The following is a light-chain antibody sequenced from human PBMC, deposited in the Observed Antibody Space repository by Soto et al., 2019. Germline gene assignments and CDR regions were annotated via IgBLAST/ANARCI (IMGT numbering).Light chain of an antibody. CDR3: SSYTNSATLGV. CDR2: EVT. CDR1: SSDVGGYNY. V-gene: IGLV2-14*01. Sequence: QSALTQPPSASGSPGQSVTISCTGTSSDVGGYNYVSWYQHHPGKAPKLVIYEVTHRPSGISNRFSGSKSGNTASLTISGLQAEDEASYYCSSYTNSATLGVFGTGTKLTVL. J-gene: IGLJ1*01.